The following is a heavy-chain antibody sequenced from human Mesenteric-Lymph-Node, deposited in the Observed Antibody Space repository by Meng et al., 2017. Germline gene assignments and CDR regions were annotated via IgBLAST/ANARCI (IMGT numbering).Heavy chain of an antibody. CDR3: ASPLGILGIVDL. CDR1: GGSISSSSYY. D-gene: IGHD7-27*01. J-gene: IGHJ2*01. V-gene: IGHV4-39*01. CDR2: IYYSGST. Sequence: LQLQESGPGLVKPSETLSLTCTVSGGSISSSSYYWGWIRQPPGKGLEWIGSIYYSGSTYYNPSLKSRVTISVDTSKNQFSLKLSSVTAADTAVYYCASPLGILGIVDLWGRGTLVTVSS.